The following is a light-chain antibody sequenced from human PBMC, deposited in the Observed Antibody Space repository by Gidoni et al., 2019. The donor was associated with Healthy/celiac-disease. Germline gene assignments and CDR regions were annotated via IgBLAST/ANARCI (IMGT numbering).Light chain of an antibody. V-gene: IGLV1-44*01. CDR2: SNN. J-gene: IGLJ3*02. CDR3: AAWDDSLNGPV. Sequence: SVLTPPHSPSGTPGQGVTISCSGSSANIGSNTVNWYQQLPGTAPKLLIYSNNQRPSGVPDRFSGSKSGSSASLAISGLQSADEADYYCAAWDDSLNGPVFGGGTKLTVL. CDR1: SANIGSNT.